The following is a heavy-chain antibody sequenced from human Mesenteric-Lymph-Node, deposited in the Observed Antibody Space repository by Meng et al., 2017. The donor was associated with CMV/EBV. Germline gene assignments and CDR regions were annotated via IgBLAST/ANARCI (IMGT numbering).Heavy chain of an antibody. CDR1: DYY. Sequence: DYYMHRVRQAPGRGLQWKGRIDPNSSGTNCPKTFQGRVTVTRDTSITTAYLELSRLTSDDTTMYYCTRAGFFYASGTYYNHNGYFDLWGRGTLVTVST. CDR3: TRAGFFYASGTYYNHNGYFDL. J-gene: IGHJ2*01. V-gene: IGHV1-2*06. CDR2: IDPNSSGT. D-gene: IGHD3-10*01.